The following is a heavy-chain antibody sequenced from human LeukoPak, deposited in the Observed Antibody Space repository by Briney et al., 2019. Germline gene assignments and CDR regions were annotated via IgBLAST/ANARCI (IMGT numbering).Heavy chain of an antibody. D-gene: IGHD6-19*01. CDR3: AREQWLAYGMDV. J-gene: IGHJ6*02. Sequence: SETLSLTCTVSGGSISSYYWSWIRQPPGKGLEWIGYIYYSGSTNYNPSLKSRVTISVDTSKNQFSLKLSSMTAADTAVYYCAREQWLAYGMDVWGQGTTVTVS. CDR1: GGSISSYY. CDR2: IYYSGST. V-gene: IGHV4-59*08.